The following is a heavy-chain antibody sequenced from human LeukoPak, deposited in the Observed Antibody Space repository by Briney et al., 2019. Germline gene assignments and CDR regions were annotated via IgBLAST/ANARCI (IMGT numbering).Heavy chain of an antibody. CDR1: GGSISSYY. CDR3: ARASESGLFDY. Sequence: PSETLSLTCTVSGGSISSYYWSWIRQPPGNGLEWIGYIYYSGSTNYNPSLKSRVTISVDTSKNQFSLKLSSVTAADTAVYYCARASESGLFDYWGQRTLVTVSS. CDR2: IYYSGST. V-gene: IGHV4-59*01. J-gene: IGHJ4*02. D-gene: IGHD1-26*01.